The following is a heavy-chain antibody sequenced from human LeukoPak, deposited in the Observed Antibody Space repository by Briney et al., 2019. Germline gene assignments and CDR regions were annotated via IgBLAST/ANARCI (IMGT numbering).Heavy chain of an antibody. D-gene: IGHD3-10*01. CDR2: ISYDGSNK. V-gene: IGHV3-30*18. CDR3: AKLRGQLLWFGDPLLYYGMDV. J-gene: IGHJ6*04. Sequence: GGSLGLSCAASGFTFSSYGMHWVRQAPGKGLEWVAVISYDGSNKYYADSVKGRFTISRDNSKNTLYLQMNSLRAEDTAVYYCAKLRGQLLWFGDPLLYYGMDVWGKGTTVTVSS. CDR1: GFTFSSYG.